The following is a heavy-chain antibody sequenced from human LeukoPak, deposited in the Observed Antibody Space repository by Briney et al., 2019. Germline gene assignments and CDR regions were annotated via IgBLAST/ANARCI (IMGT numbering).Heavy chain of an antibody. CDR1: GGTFSSYA. CDR2: IIPIFGTA. V-gene: IGHV1-69*05. J-gene: IGHJ6*03. D-gene: IGHD6-13*01. Sequence: ASVKVSCKASGGTFSSYAISWVRQAPGQGLEWMGGIIPIFGTANYAQKFQGRVTITTDESTSTAYMELSSLRSEDTAVYYCARDRYGSPHTPYMDVWGKGTTVTVSS. CDR3: ARDRYGSPHTPYMDV.